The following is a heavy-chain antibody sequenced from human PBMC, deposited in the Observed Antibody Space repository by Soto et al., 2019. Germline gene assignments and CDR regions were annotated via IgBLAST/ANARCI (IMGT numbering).Heavy chain of an antibody. CDR3: ARTHIVVVTALQHPFDY. D-gene: IGHD2-21*02. CDR2: IIPILGIA. J-gene: IGHJ4*02. Sequence: QVQLVQSGAEVKKPGSSVKVSCKASGGTFSSYTISWVRQAPGQGLEWMGRIIPILGIANYAQKFQGRVTITADKSTSTAYMELSSLRSEDTAVYYCARTHIVVVTALQHPFDYWGQGTLVTVSS. V-gene: IGHV1-69*02. CDR1: GGTFSSYT.